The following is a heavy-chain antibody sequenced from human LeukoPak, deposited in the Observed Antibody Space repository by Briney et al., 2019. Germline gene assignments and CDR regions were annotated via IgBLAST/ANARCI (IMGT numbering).Heavy chain of an antibody. V-gene: IGHV4-39*01. CDR2: IYYSGST. CDR1: GDSIISSYY. D-gene: IGHD1-26*01. CDR3: AGRYSGSYHVDY. Sequence: SETLSLTCTVSGDSIISSYYWGWIRQPPGKGLEWIGSIYYSGSTYYNPSLKSRVTISVDTSKNQFSLKLSSATAADTAVYYCAGRYSGSYHVDYWGQGTLVTVSS. J-gene: IGHJ4*02.